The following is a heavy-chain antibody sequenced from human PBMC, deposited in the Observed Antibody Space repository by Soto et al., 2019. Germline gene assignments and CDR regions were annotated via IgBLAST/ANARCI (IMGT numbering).Heavy chain of an antibody. V-gene: IGHV4-59*01. Sequence: SETLSLTCTVSGVSISSYYWIWIRQPPGKGLEWIGYIYYSGGTNYNPSLKSRVTISVDTSKNQFSLKLSSVTAADTAVYYCARVWGGAFDIWGQGTMVTVSS. CDR1: GVSISSYY. J-gene: IGHJ3*02. CDR2: IYYSGGT. D-gene: IGHD3-10*01. CDR3: ARVWGGAFDI.